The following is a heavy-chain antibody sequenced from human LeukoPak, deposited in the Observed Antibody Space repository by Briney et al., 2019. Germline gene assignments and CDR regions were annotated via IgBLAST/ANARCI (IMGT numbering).Heavy chain of an antibody. J-gene: IGHJ4*02. Sequence: PGGSLRLSCAASGFTFSSYGMHWVRQALGKGLEWVAVISSDGSGKYYADSVKGRFTISRDNSKNTMYLQMNSLRDEDTAVYYCAKGSATTVVTIDYWGQGTLVTVSS. CDR3: AKGSATTVVTIDY. V-gene: IGHV3-30*18. D-gene: IGHD4-23*01. CDR1: GFTFSSYG. CDR2: ISSDGSGK.